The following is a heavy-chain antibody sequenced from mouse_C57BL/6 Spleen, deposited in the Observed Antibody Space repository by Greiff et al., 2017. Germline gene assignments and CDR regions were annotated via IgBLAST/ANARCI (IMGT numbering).Heavy chain of an antibody. D-gene: IGHD2-4*01. CDR1: GFSLTSYG. CDR2: LWSGGST. CDR3: ARDYDYDGDYFDY. J-gene: IGHJ2*01. V-gene: IGHV2-2*01. Sequence: QVQLQQSGPGLVQPSQSLSITCTVSGFSLTSYGVHWVRQSPGKGLEWLGVLWSGGSTDYNAAFISRLSISKDNSKSQVFFKMNSLQADDTAIYYCARDYDYDGDYFDYWGQGTTLTVSS.